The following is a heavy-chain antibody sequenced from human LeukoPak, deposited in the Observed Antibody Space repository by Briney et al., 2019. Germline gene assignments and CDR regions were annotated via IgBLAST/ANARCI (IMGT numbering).Heavy chain of an antibody. V-gene: IGHV4-4*07. Sequence: PSETLSLTCTVSGGSISSYYWSWIRQPAGKGLEWIGRIYTSGSTNYNPSLKSRVTMSVDTSKNQFSLKLSSVTAADTAVYYCAREGLRVTIFGVAQYGMDVWGQGTTVTVSS. CDR2: IYTSGST. CDR3: AREGLRVTIFGVAQYGMDV. CDR1: GGSISSYY. J-gene: IGHJ6*02. D-gene: IGHD3-3*01.